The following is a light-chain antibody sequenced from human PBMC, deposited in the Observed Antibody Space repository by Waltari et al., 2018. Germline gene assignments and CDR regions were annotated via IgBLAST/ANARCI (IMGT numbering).Light chain of an antibody. CDR3: QQYNGYFTWT. CDR2: GAS. J-gene: IGKJ1*01. Sequence: DVQMTQSPSTLSASVGDSVTITCRASQNIRDWLAWYQQRPGKAPRLLIYGASTLQTGVPARFSGSGSGTEFTLTINSLQPDDFATYYCQQYNGYFTWTFGQGTKVEIK. V-gene: IGKV1-5*01. CDR1: QNIRDW.